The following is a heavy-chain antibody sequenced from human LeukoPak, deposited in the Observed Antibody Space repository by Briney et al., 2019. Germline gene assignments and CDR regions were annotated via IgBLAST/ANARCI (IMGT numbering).Heavy chain of an antibody. CDR3: AKVGNVLYCSSTSCLNWFDP. V-gene: IGHV3-66*01. J-gene: IGHJ5*02. Sequence: GGSLRLSCAASGFTVSNNYMSWVRQAPGKGLEWVSVIYSGGSTYYADSVKGRFTISRDNSKNTLYLQMNSLRAEDTAVYYCAKVGNVLYCSSTSCLNWFDPWGQGTLVTVSS. D-gene: IGHD2-2*01. CDR1: GFTVSNNY. CDR2: IYSGGST.